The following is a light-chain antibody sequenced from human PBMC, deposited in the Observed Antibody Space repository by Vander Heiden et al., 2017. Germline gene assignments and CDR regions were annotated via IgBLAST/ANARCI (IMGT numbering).Light chain of an antibody. CDR2: AAS. CDR1: KSVLYRSNTKNY. Sequence: EIVMTKSPNSLPVCLDEWATINGKSSKSVLYRSNTKNYLAWYQQKPGHPPKLLIYAASIRESGVPDRFSGSGSGTDFTLTISSLQAEDLAVYYCQQRYSTRWTFGQGTKVEIK. CDR3: QQRYSTRWT. J-gene: IGKJ1*01. V-gene: IGKV4-1*01.